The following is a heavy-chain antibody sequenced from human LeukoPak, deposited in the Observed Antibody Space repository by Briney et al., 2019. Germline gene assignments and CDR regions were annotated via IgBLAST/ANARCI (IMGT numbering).Heavy chain of an antibody. CDR2: ISSSGSTI. J-gene: IGHJ4*02. D-gene: IGHD5-12*01. Sequence: GGSLRLSCAASGFTFSDYYMSWIRQAPGKGLEWVSYISSSGSTIYCADSVKGRFTISRDNAKNSLYLQMNSLRAEDTAVYYCARDLYSGYDHKGGYWGQGTLVTVSS. CDR1: GFTFSDYY. V-gene: IGHV3-11*04. CDR3: ARDLYSGYDHKGGY.